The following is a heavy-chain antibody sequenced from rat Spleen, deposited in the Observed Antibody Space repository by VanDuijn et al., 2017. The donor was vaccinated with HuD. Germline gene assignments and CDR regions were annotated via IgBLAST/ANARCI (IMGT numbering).Heavy chain of an antibody. CDR3: AKDMNYYSTYPFYVMGD. CDR1: GFTFSNYG. Sequence: EVQLVESGGGLVQPGRSLKLSCAASGFTFSNYGMAWVRQAPKKGLEWVATISSGGGGTYYSDSVKGRFTISRDNAKSTLYLQMNSLRSEDTATYYCAKDMNYYSTYPFYVMGDWGQGASVTVSS. J-gene: IGHJ4*01. D-gene: IGHD1-2*01. V-gene: IGHV5-29*01. CDR2: ISSGGGGT.